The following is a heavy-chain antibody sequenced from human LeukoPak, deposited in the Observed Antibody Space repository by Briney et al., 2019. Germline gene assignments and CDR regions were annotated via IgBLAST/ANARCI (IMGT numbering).Heavy chain of an antibody. J-gene: IGHJ4*02. V-gene: IGHV3-66*01. CDR2: IYSGGST. CDR1: GFTVSSNY. Sequence: GGSLRLSCAASGFTVSSNYMSWVRQAPGKGLEWVSVIYSGGSTYYADSVKGRFTISRDNSKNTLYLQMNSLRAEDTAVYYCARAVDTAMAFDYWGQGTLVTGSS. CDR3: ARAVDTAMAFDY. D-gene: IGHD5-18*01.